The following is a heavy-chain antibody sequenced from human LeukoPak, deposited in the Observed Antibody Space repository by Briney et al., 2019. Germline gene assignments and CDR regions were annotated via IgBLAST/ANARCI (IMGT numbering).Heavy chain of an antibody. V-gene: IGHV1-8*01. Sequence: ASVKVSCKASGCTFTSYDINWVRQATGQGLEWMGWMNPNSGNTGYAQKFQGRVTMTRNTSISTAYMELSSLRSEDTAVYYCARYGSRDAGSGFDYWGQGTLVTVSS. CDR1: GCTFTSYD. J-gene: IGHJ4*02. D-gene: IGHD6-19*01. CDR3: ARYGSRDAGSGFDY. CDR2: MNPNSGNT.